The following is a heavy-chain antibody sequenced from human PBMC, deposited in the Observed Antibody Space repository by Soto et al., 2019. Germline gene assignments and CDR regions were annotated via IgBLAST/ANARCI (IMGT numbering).Heavy chain of an antibody. D-gene: IGHD4-17*01. Sequence: QVQLQESGPGLVKPSQTLSLSCTVSGGSISSGGYYWTWIRQHPGKGLEWIGYINYSGSTYYNPSLKGRVTISVDTSKNQFPRKLTSVTAADRAVYHCAGGTVTTWVTLDYWGQGPLVTVSS. V-gene: IGHV4-31*03. CDR1: GGSISSGGYY. J-gene: IGHJ4*02. CDR3: AGGTVTTWVTLDY. CDR2: INYSGST.